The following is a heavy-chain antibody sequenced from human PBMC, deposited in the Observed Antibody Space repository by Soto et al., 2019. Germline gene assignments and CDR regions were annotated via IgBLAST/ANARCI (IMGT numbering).Heavy chain of an antibody. CDR1: GYNFDGYW. Sequence: PGESLKISCKGSGYNFDGYWIAWVRQMPGKGLELMGIIYPSDSDTRYRPSLQGQVTISADKSISSAYLQWSSLRASDTAMYYCARGGVSTRTFDYWGQGTPVTVSS. V-gene: IGHV5-51*01. CDR3: ARGGVSTRTFDY. J-gene: IGHJ4*02. CDR2: IYPSDSDT. D-gene: IGHD3-3*01.